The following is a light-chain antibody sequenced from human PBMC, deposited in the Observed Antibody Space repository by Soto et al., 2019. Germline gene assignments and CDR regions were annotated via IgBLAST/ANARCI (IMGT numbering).Light chain of an antibody. Sequence: QSALTQPASVSGSPGQSITISCTGTSSDVGNYNYVSWYQQHPGKAPKLMICDVSDRPSGVSNRFSGSKSGNTASLTISGLQAEDEADYYCSSYTSSSTLDVFGTGTKLTVL. CDR3: SSYTSSSTLDV. J-gene: IGLJ1*01. V-gene: IGLV2-14*01. CDR2: DVS. CDR1: SSDVGNYNY.